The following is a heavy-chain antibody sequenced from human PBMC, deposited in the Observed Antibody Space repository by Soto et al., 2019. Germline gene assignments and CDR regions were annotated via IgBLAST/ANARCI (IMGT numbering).Heavy chain of an antibody. CDR3: ARGGSTDPKGGFDP. CDR2: INPNSGGT. D-gene: IGHD2-2*01. J-gene: IGHJ5*02. V-gene: IGHV1-2*04. CDR1: GYTFTGYY. Sequence: ASVKVSCKASGYTFTGYYMHWVRQAPGQGLEWMGWINPNSGGTNYAQKFQGWVTMTRDTSISTAYMELSRLRSDDTAVYYCARGGSTDPKGGFDPWGQGTLVTVSS.